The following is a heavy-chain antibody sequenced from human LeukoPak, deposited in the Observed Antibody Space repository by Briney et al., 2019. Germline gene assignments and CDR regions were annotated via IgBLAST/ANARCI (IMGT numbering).Heavy chain of an antibody. V-gene: IGHV4-4*07. J-gene: IGHJ4*02. Sequence: PSETLSLTCTVSGGPISPYYWSWIRQPAGKGLEWIGRIYASGSTNYNPSLQSRVTISVDKSKNHFSLNLSSVTAADTAVYYCARLSNYYDTTSGYYYSFDHWGQGTLVTVSS. CDR1: GGPISPYY. CDR3: ARLSNYYDTTSGYYYSFDH. CDR2: IYASGST. D-gene: IGHD3-22*01.